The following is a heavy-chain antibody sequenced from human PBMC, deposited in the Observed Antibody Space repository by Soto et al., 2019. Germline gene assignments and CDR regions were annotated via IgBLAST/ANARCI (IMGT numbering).Heavy chain of an antibody. Sequence: QVQLVQSGAEVKKPGSSVKVSCKASGGTFSSYAISWVRQAPRQGLEWMGGIIPIFGTANYAQKFQGRVKITADESTSTAYMELSSLSSEDTAVYYCARSNRHFYYYYGMDVWGQGTTVTVSS. CDR2: IIPIFGTA. J-gene: IGHJ6*02. CDR1: GGTFSSYA. CDR3: ARSNRHFYYYYGMDV. D-gene: IGHD7-27*01. V-gene: IGHV1-69*01.